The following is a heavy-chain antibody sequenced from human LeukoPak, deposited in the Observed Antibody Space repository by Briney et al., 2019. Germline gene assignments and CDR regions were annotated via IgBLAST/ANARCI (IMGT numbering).Heavy chain of an antibody. CDR3: ARGTTGTGDVAFDI. V-gene: IGHV4-59*08. D-gene: IGHD1-1*01. Sequence: SETLSLTCTVSGGSISTYYWSWIRQPPGKGLEWIGYIYYSGSTNYNPSLKSRVTISVDTSKNQFSLKLSSVTAADTAVYYCARGTTGTGDVAFDIWGQGTMVTVSS. J-gene: IGHJ3*02. CDR1: GGSISTYY. CDR2: IYYSGST.